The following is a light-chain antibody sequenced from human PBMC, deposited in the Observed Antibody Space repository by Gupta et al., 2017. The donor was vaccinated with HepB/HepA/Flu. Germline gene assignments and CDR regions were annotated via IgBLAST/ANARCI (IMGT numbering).Light chain of an antibody. CDR3: QQSFRNFT. CDR1: QPINNY. J-gene: IGKJ5*01. Sequence: IHMLQSPSSLSASVGDRITVTCRASQPINNYLNWYQQRPGKAPTLLVYAVSNLQNGVPSRFSGSASGTVFILSINGLQPEDFATYYCQQSFRNFTFGQGTXLDIK. V-gene: IGKV1-39*01. CDR2: AVS.